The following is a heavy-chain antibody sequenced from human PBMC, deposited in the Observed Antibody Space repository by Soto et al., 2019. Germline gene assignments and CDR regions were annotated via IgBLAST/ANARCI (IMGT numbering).Heavy chain of an antibody. CDR2: IIPLFGTP. Sequence: QVQLVQSGAEVKKPGSSVKVSCKASGGIFSTYAISWLRQAPGQGLAWMGGIIPLFGTPNYAQRFQSRVTITADESTSTAYMELSRLRSEDTAVYYCARDRDDYGSGNYYNRIDFWGQGTLVTVSS. V-gene: IGHV1-69*01. D-gene: IGHD3-10*01. J-gene: IGHJ4*02. CDR1: GGIFSTYA. CDR3: ARDRDDYGSGNYYNRIDF.